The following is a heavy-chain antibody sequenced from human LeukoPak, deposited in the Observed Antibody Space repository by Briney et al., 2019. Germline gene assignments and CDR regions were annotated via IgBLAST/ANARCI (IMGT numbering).Heavy chain of an antibody. CDR2: ISTSSTYI. V-gene: IGHV3-21*01. J-gene: IGHJ4*02. CDR3: ARGGRLFDY. CDR1: GFTFSSSN. Sequence: GGSLRLSCAASGFTFSSSNMNWVRQAPGKGLEWVSSISTSSTYIYYADSVKGRFTISRDNAKNSLYLQMNSLRADDTAVYYCARGGRLFDYWGQGPLVTVSS.